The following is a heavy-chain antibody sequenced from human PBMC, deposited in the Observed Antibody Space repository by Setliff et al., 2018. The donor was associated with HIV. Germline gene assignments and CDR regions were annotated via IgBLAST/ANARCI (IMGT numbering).Heavy chain of an antibody. CDR3: ARQGAGIQVRYFDWPWDPWTLDFDI. V-gene: IGHV4-39*01. CDR1: GGSISSSTYY. J-gene: IGHJ2*01. CDR2: IFYTGNT. D-gene: IGHD3-9*01. Sequence: PSETLSLTCSVSGGSISSSTYYWGWIRQPPGKGLEWIGDIFYTGNTYYNPSLKSRVAISVHTSKNQFSLKLSSVTAADTAVYYCARQGAGIQVRYFDWPWDPWTLDFDIWGRGTLVT.